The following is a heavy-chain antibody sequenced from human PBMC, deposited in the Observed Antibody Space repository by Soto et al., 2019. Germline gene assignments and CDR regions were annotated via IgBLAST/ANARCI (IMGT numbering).Heavy chain of an antibody. Sequence: GASVKVSCKASGYTFTGYDMHWVRQAPGQGLEWMGWVNPNSGGTNYAQKFQGWVTMTRDTSISTAYMELSRLRSDDTAVYYCARDQRVTTSLYYYYGMDVWGQGTTVTVSS. V-gene: IGHV1-2*04. D-gene: IGHD4-17*01. CDR2: VNPNSGGT. CDR1: GYTFTGYD. CDR3: ARDQRVTTSLYYYYGMDV. J-gene: IGHJ6*02.